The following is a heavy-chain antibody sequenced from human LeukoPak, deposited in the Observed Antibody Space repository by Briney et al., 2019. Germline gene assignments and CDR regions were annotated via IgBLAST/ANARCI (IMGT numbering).Heavy chain of an antibody. Sequence: ASLKVSCKASGYTFTSYYMHWVRQAPGQGLEWMGIINPSGGSTSYAQKFQGRVTMTRDTSTSTVYMELSSLRSEDTAVYYCARGVGAMVRGPPDAFDIWGQGTMVTVSS. J-gene: IGHJ3*02. CDR3: ARGVGAMVRGPPDAFDI. CDR1: GYTFTSYY. V-gene: IGHV1-46*01. D-gene: IGHD3-10*01. CDR2: INPSGGST.